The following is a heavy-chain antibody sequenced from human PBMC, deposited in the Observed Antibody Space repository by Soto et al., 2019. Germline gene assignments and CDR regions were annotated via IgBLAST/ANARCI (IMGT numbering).Heavy chain of an antibody. D-gene: IGHD5-12*01. V-gene: IGHV3-11*06. CDR1: GFTFSDYY. CDR3: ARASGYSGYDVFDY. Sequence: ESGGVLVKPGGSLRLSCAASGFTFSDYYMSWIRQAPGKGLEWLSYISSSSSYTNYADSVKGRFTISRDNAKNSLYLQMNSLRAEDTAVYYCARASGYSGYDVFDYWGQGTLVTVSS. CDR2: ISSSSSYT. J-gene: IGHJ4*02.